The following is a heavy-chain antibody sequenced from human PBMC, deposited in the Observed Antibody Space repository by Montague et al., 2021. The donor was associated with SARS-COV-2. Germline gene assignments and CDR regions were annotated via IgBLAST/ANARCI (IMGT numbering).Heavy chain of an antibody. J-gene: IGHJ3*02. CDR3: ARFPTSYYYDSKAAPATPDAFDI. Sequence: SETLSLTCTVSGGSISSSSYYWGWIRRPPGKGLEWIGSIYYSGSTYYNPSLKSRVTISVDTSKNQFSLKLSSVTAADTAVYYCARFPTSYYYDSKAAPATPDAFDIWGQGTMVIVSS. D-gene: IGHD3-22*01. V-gene: IGHV4-39*01. CDR2: IYYSGST. CDR1: GGSISSSSYY.